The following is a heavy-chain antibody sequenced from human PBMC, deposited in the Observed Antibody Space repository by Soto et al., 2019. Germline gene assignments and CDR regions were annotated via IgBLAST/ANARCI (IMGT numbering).Heavy chain of an antibody. D-gene: IGHD3-3*01. CDR2: IYPGDSDT. CDR1: GYSFTSYW. CDR3: ASTPYFWSGYPWGFDP. J-gene: IGHJ5*02. V-gene: IGHV5-51*01. Sequence: PGESLKISCKGSGYSFTSYWIGWVRQMPGKGLEWMGIIYPGDSDTRYSPSFQGQVTISADKSISTAYLQWSSLKASDTAMYYCASTPYFWSGYPWGFDPWGQGPLVTVSS.